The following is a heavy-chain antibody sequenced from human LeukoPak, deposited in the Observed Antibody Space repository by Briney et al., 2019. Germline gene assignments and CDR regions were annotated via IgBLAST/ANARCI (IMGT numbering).Heavy chain of an antibody. CDR3: ARAGRWEGRPHAFDI. J-gene: IGHJ3*02. CDR1: AGSISSYY. V-gene: IGHV4-59*01. Sequence: SETLSLTCTVSAGSISSYYWNWIRQPPGKGLEWLGYIYYSGITNYNPSLKSRVTISVGTSKSQFSLKLTSVTAADTALYYCARAGRWEGRPHAFDIWGRGTMVTVSS. CDR2: IYYSGIT. D-gene: IGHD1-26*01.